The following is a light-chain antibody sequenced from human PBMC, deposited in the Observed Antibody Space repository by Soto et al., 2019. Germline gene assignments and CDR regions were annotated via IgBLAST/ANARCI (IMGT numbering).Light chain of an antibody. CDR1: QTISSS. J-gene: IGKJ1*01. CDR2: GAS. V-gene: IGKV3-15*01. Sequence: EIAMTQSPATLSVSPGERATLSCMSSQTISSSLAWYQQKPGQPPRLLIFGASNRATGVPARFSGSGSGTEFTLTISSLQSEDFAVYYCQQYSNWPPWTFGQGTKVDNK. CDR3: QQYSNWPPWT.